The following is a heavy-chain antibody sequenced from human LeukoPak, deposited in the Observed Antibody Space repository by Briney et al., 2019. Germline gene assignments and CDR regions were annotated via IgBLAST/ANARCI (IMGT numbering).Heavy chain of an antibody. D-gene: IGHD3-16*01. CDR3: ARVLGVIDGGYYFDY. CDR2: ISAYNGNT. CDR1: GYTFTSYG. Sequence: ASVKVSSKASGYTFTSYGISWVRQAPGQGLEWMGWISAYNGNTNYAQKLQGRVTMTTDTSTSTAYMEMRSLRSDDTAVYYCARVLGVIDGGYYFDYWGQGTLVTVSS. J-gene: IGHJ4*02. V-gene: IGHV1-18*01.